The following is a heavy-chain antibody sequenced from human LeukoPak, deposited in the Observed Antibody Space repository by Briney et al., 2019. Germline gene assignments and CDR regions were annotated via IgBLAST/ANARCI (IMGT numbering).Heavy chain of an antibody. CDR3: ARDLTIFDYYDSSGYYYDWFDP. V-gene: IGHV1-2*02. CDR1: GYTFTGYY. Sequence: GASVKVSCKASGYTFTGYYMHWVRQAPGQGLEWMGWINPNSGGTNYAQKFQGRVTMTRDTSISTAYMELSRLRSDDTAVYYCARDLTIFDYYDSSGYYYDWFDPWGQGTLVTVSS. CDR2: INPNSGGT. D-gene: IGHD3-22*01. J-gene: IGHJ5*02.